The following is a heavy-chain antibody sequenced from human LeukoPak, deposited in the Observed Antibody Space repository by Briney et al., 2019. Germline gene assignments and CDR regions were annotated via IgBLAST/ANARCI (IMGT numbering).Heavy chain of an antibody. CDR1: GGSISSTSDH. CDR2: IYYSGTT. D-gene: IGHD3-10*01. J-gene: IGHJ4*02. CDR3: ARQVRGVSGGFDY. Sequence: SETLSLTCPVSGGSISSTSDHWGWIRQPPGKGLEWIGSIYYSGTTYYNPSLKSRVTISVDTSKNQFSLNLNSVTAADTAVYYCARQVRGVSGGFDYWGQGTLVTVSS. V-gene: IGHV4-39*01.